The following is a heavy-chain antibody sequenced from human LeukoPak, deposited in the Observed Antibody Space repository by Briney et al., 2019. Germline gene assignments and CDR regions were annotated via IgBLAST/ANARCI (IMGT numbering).Heavy chain of an antibody. Sequence: GGALRLSCAAPGFSFRDSWMSGVRQAPGKGPQWVANIKPDGTEEHYVDSVKGRFTVSRDNARNSLFLQMNSLRVEDTAMYYCSTYTNWVAGDVWGQGTTVSVSS. V-gene: IGHV3-7*01. CDR1: GFSFRDSW. CDR3: STYTNWVAGDV. CDR2: IKPDGTEE. D-gene: IGHD7-27*01. J-gene: IGHJ6*02.